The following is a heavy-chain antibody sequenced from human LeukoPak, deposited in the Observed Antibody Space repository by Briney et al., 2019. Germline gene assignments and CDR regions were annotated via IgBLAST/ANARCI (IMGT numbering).Heavy chain of an antibody. D-gene: IGHD6-6*01. CDR1: GGTFSSYA. CDR3: ARAPDIAARDYYYYYMDV. Sequence: ASVKVSCKASGGTFSSYAISWVRQAPGQGLEWMGGIIPIFGTANYAQKFQGRVTITTDESTSTAYMELSSLRSEDTAVYYCARAPDIAARDYYYYYMDVWGKGTTVTVSS. V-gene: IGHV1-69*05. J-gene: IGHJ6*03. CDR2: IIPIFGTA.